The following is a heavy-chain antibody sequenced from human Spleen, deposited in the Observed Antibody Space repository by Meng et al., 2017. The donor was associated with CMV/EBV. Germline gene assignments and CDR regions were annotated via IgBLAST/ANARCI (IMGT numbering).Heavy chain of an antibody. CDR3: AKGGIAGRNYYYGVDV. D-gene: IGHD6-6*01. CDR1: GFTFSSYG. CDR2: IRYDGSNK. J-gene: IGHJ6*02. V-gene: IGHV3-30*02. Sequence: GESLKISCAASGFTFSSYGMHWVRQAPGKGLEWVAFIRYDGSNKYYADSVKGRFTISRDNSKNRLYLQMNSLRAEDTAVYYCAKGGIAGRNYYYGVDVWGQGTTVTVSS.